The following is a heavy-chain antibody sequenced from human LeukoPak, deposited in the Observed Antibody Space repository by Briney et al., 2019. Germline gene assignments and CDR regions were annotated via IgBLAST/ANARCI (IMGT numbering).Heavy chain of an antibody. CDR2: INPNSGGT. V-gene: IGHV1-2*02. CDR1: GYTFTGYY. CDR3: ARARTTLAAAGTLDAFDI. D-gene: IGHD6-13*01. Sequence: ASVKVSCKASGYTFTGYYMHWVRQAPGQGLEWMGWINPNSGGTNYAQKFQGRVTMTRDTSISTAYMELSRLRSDDTAVYYCARARTTLAAAGTLDAFDIWGQGTMVTVSS. J-gene: IGHJ3*02.